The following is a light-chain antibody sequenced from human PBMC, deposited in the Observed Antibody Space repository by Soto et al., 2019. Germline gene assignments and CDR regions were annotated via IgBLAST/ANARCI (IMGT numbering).Light chain of an antibody. Sequence: QAVLAQPPSASGSPGQPVTISCTGTRSEVGGYDYVSWYQQYPGKAPKLLIYEVSKRPSRVPDRFSGSKTGNTASLTVSGLQAYDEADYSCTSYAGDNSYLFGTGPNAPVL. CDR3: TSYAGDNSYL. CDR1: RSEVGGYDY. V-gene: IGLV2-8*01. J-gene: IGLJ1*01. CDR2: EVS.